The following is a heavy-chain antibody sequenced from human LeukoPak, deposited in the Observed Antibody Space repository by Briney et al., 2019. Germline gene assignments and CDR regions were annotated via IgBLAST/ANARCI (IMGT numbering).Heavy chain of an antibody. Sequence: ASVKVSCKASGYTFTGYYMHWVRQAPGQGLEWMGWINPNSGGTNYAQEFQGRVTMTRDTSISTAYMELSRLRSDDTAVYYCARGINYYDSSGYYYYWGQGTLVTVSS. CDR1: GYTFTGYY. J-gene: IGHJ4*02. CDR2: INPNSGGT. CDR3: ARGINYYDSSGYYYY. V-gene: IGHV1-2*02. D-gene: IGHD3-22*01.